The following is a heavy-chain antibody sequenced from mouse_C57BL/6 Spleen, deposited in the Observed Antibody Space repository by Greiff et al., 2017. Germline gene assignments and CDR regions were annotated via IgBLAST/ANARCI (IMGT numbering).Heavy chain of an antibody. Sequence: EVQGVESGGGLVKPGGSLKLSCAASGFTFSDYGMHWVRQAPEKGLEWVAYISSGSSTIYYADTVKGRFTISRDNAKNTLFMQMTSLRSEDTAMYYCARKDSNYVDYAMDYWGQGTSVTVSS. J-gene: IGHJ4*01. V-gene: IGHV5-17*01. CDR1: GFTFSDYG. D-gene: IGHD2-5*01. CDR2: ISSGSSTI. CDR3: ARKDSNYVDYAMDY.